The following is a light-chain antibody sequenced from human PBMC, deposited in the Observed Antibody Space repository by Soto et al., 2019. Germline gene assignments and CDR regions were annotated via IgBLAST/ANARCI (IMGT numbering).Light chain of an antibody. CDR1: SSAVGSYNL. V-gene: IGLV2-23*01. CDR3: CSYAGSSTYV. J-gene: IGLJ1*01. Sequence: QYVLTQPASVSGSPGQSITISCTGTSSAVGSYNLVSWYQQHPGKAPKLMIYEGSKRPSGVSNRFSGSKSGNTASLTISGLQAEDEADYYCCSYAGSSTYVFGTGTKVTVL. CDR2: EGS.